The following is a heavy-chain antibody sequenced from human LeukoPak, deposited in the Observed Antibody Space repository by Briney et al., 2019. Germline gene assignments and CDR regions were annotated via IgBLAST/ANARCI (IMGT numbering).Heavy chain of an antibody. Sequence: GGSLRLSCAASGFTFSSYAMSWVRQAPGKGLEWVSAISGSGGSTYYADSVKGRFTISRDNSKNTLYLQMNSLRAEDTAVYYCAGYGACSSTSCFIYIQRGYYYMDVWGKGTTVTVSS. CDR3: AGYGACSSTSCFIYIQRGYYYMDV. CDR1: GFTFSSYA. CDR2: ISGSGGST. J-gene: IGHJ6*03. V-gene: IGHV3-23*01. D-gene: IGHD2-2*01.